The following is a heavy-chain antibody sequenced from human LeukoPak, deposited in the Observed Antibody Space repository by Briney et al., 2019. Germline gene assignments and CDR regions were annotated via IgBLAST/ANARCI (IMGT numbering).Heavy chain of an antibody. Sequence: GGSLRLSCEASGFTFSDYYMSWIRQAPGKGLEWVSYISSSGSTIYYADSVKGRFTISRDNAKNSLYLQMNSLRAEDTAVYYCAREGRMIVVPSTYYYYYGMDVWGQGTTVTVSS. V-gene: IGHV3-11*01. J-gene: IGHJ6*02. CDR3: AREGRMIVVPSTYYYYYGMDV. CDR1: GFTFSDYY. CDR2: ISSSGSTI. D-gene: IGHD3-22*01.